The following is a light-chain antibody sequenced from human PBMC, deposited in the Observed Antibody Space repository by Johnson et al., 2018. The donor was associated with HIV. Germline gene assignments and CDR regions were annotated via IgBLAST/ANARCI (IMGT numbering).Light chain of an antibody. J-gene: IGLJ1*01. CDR2: DNN. V-gene: IGLV1-51*01. Sequence: QSVLTQPPSVPAAPGQKVTISCSGSSSNIGNNYVSWYQQLPGTAPKLLIYDNNKRPSGIPDRFSGSKSGTSATLGITGLQTGDEADYYCGTWDSSLSDVRGYVFGTGTKVTVL. CDR3: GTWDSSLSDVRGYV. CDR1: SSNIGNNY.